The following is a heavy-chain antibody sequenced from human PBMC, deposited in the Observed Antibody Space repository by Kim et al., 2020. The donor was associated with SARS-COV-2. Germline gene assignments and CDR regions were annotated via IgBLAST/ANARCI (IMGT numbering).Heavy chain of an antibody. CDR3: ARESDYGFH. D-gene: IGHD4-17*01. Sequence: SYIYYADPVKGRFTISRDHAKNSLYLQMNRLRAEDTALYYCARESDYGFHWGQGTLVPVPS. J-gene: IGHJ4*02. CDR2: SYI. V-gene: IGHV3-21*01.